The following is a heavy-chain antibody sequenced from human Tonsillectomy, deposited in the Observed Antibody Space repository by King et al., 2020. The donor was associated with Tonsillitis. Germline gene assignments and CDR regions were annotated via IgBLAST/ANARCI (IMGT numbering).Heavy chain of an antibody. CDR3: ARDCSTTSCSAWHAFDI. V-gene: IGHV3-48*02. Sequence: VQLVESGGGLVQPGGSLRLSCAASGFTFSSYSMNWVRQAPGKGLEWVSYISSSSSAIYYADSMKGRFTISRDNAKHSLYLQMNSLRDEDTAVYYCARDCSTTSCSAWHAFDIWGQGTMVTVSS. D-gene: IGHD2-2*01. J-gene: IGHJ3*02. CDR1: GFTFSSYS. CDR2: ISSSSSAI.